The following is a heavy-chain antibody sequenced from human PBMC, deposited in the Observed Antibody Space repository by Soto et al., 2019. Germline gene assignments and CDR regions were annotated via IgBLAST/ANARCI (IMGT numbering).Heavy chain of an antibody. CDR3: ARVLGLGSDAFDI. D-gene: IGHD3-16*01. Sequence: SETLSLTCTVSGGSISSYYWSWIRQPPGKGLEWIGYIYYSGSTNYNPSLKSRVTISVDTSKNQFSLKLSSVTAADTAVYYCARVLGLGSDAFDIWGQGTMVPVSS. V-gene: IGHV4-59*01. CDR1: GGSISSYY. J-gene: IGHJ3*02. CDR2: IYYSGST.